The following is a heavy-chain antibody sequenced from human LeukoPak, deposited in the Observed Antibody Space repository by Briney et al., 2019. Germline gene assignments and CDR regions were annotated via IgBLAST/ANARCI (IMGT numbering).Heavy chain of an antibody. J-gene: IGHJ3*02. V-gene: IGHV3-23*01. Sequence: PGGSLRLSCAASGFTFSSYGMSWVRQAPGKGLEWVSGISGSGGSTYYAGSVKGRFTISRDNSKNTLYLLMNSLRAEDTAVYYCANDLRWGSFDIRGQGTLVTVSS. CDR1: GFTFSSYG. CDR3: ANDLRWGSFDI. CDR2: ISGSGGST. D-gene: IGHD1-26*01.